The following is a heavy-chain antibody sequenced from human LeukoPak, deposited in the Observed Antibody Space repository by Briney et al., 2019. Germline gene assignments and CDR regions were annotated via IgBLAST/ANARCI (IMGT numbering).Heavy chain of an antibody. J-gene: IGHJ5*02. CDR2: INPNSGDT. V-gene: IGHV1-2*06. CDR1: GYSLTGYH. CDR3: ARDFTTYCSNGLCLDRNWFDP. Sequence: GASVKVSCKASGYSLTGYHMHWVRQAPGQGLGWMGRINPNSGDTNYAQKFQGRVTMTRDTSISTAYMELSRLRSDDTAVYYCARDFTTYCSNGLCLDRNWFDPWGQGTLVTVSS. D-gene: IGHD2-8*01.